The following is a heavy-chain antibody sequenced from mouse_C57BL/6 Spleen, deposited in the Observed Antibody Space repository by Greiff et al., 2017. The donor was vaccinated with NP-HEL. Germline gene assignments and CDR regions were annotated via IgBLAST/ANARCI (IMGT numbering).Heavy chain of an antibody. D-gene: IGHD1-2*01. CDR2: ISYSGST. J-gene: IGHJ2*01. Sequence: VQLQQSGPGLVKPSQSLSLTCTVTGYSITSGYGWNWIRQFPGNKLEWMGYISYSGSTNYNPSLKIRISITRDTSKNQFVLQLNSVTTEDTATYYCARTARIKYWGPGTTLTVSS. V-gene: IGHV3-2*02. CDR1: GYSITSGYG. CDR3: ARTARIKY.